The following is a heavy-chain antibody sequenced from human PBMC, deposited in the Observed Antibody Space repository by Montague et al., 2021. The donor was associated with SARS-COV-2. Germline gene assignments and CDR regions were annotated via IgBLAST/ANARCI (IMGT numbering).Heavy chain of an antibody. CDR2: ISYDGSNK. V-gene: IGHV3-30-3*01. Sequence: SLRLSCAASGFTFSSYAMHWVRQAPGKGLEWVAVISYDGSNKYYADSVKGRFTTSRDNSKNTLYLQMNSLRAEDTAVYYCARAAQKQYVLLWFGELLHDAFDIWGQGTMVTVSS. CDR3: ARAAQKQYVLLWFGELLHDAFDI. J-gene: IGHJ3*02. CDR1: GFTFSSYA. D-gene: IGHD3-10*01.